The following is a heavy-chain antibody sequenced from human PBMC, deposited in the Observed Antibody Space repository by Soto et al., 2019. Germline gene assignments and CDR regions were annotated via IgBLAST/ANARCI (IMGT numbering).Heavy chain of an antibody. CDR2: IYSGGST. V-gene: IGHV3-53*01. Sequence: GSLRLSCAASGFTVSSNYMSWVRQAPGKGLEWVSVIYSGGSTYYADSVKGRFTISRDNSKNTLYLQMNSLRAEDTAVYYCARVAVWDVVVAATRGYGMDVWGQGTTVTVSS. D-gene: IGHD2-15*01. CDR1: GFTVSSNY. J-gene: IGHJ6*02. CDR3: ARVAVWDVVVAATRGYGMDV.